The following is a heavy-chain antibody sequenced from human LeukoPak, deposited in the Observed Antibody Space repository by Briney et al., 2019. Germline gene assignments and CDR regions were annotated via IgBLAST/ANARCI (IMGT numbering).Heavy chain of an antibody. CDR1: GFTFTSYA. D-gene: IGHD6-13*01. J-gene: IGHJ5*02. CDR2: ISGSGGST. CDR3: AKPRPSYSSSWYDH. V-gene: IGHV3-23*01. Sequence: GGSLRLSCAASGFTFTSYAMSWVRQAPGKGLEWVADISGSGGSTYYADSVKGRFTISRDNSKNTLYLQMNSLRAEDTAVYYCAKPRPSYSSSWYDHWGQGTLVTVSS.